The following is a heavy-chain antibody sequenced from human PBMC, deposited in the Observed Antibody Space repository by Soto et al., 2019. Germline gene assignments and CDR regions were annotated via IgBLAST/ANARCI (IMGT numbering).Heavy chain of an antibody. D-gene: IGHD2-15*01. CDR3: ADEVGLDY. CDR1: GFTFSSYG. V-gene: IGHV3-30*18. Sequence: QVQLVESGGGVVQPGRSLRLSCAASGFTFSSYGMHWVRQAPGKGLEWVAVISYDGSKKYYADSVRGRFTISRDNSKNTLYLQRNSLRPEVTAVYYCADEVGLDYWGQGTLVTVSS. J-gene: IGHJ4*02. CDR2: ISYDGSKK.